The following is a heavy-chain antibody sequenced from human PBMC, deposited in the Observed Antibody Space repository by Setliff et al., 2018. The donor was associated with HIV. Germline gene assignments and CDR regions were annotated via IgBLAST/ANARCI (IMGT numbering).Heavy chain of an antibody. CDR1: GGSISSGSYY. V-gene: IGHV4-61*02. CDR2: IYTTGIT. J-gene: IGHJ6*03. CDR3: ARGPRPVDVDYYYMDV. Sequence: PSETLSLTCTVSGGSISSGSYYWSWIRPPAGKGLEWIGRIYTTGITNYIPSLKSRVTISLDTSKNQFSLKLTSVTTADTAVYYCARGPRPVDVDYYYMDVWGKGTTVTVSS.